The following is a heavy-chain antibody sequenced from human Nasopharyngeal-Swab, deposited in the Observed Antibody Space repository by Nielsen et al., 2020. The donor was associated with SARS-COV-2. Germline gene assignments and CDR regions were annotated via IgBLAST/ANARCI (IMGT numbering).Heavy chain of an antibody. V-gene: IGHV3-9*01. CDR1: GFTYDDYA. Sequence: SLKISCAASGFTYDDYAMHWVRQAPGKGLEWVSGITWNNGPAYTDSVKGRFIISRDNARNSLYLQMNSLTTDDTALYYCTKGRADYSNPSFDNWGQGTLVTVSS. CDR2: ITWNNGP. J-gene: IGHJ4*02. D-gene: IGHD4-11*01. CDR3: TKGRADYSNPSFDN.